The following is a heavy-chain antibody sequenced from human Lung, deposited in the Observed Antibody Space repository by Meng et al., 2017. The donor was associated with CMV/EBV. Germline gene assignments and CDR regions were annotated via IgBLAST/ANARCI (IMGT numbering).Heavy chain of an antibody. D-gene: IGHD3-16*02. Sequence: NWDWSRQPTGKGLEWSGYIFDSGNTKYNPSLKSRLIISEDTSKNQVSLKLSSGTAADTAVYYCARGGNSYYDYVRGSYRPSYGMDVWGQGTAVTVSS. CDR1: N. CDR3: ARGGNSYYDYVRGSYRPSYGMDV. V-gene: IGHV4-30-4*08. J-gene: IGHJ6*02. CDR2: IFDSGNT.